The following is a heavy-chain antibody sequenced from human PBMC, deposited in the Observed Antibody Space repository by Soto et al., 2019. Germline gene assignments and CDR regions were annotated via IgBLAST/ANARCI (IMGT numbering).Heavy chain of an antibody. CDR3: ALHPIGTAAVDY. D-gene: IGHD4-4*01. CDR2: IDLDIGDT. V-gene: IGHV1-2*02. CDR1: GHTFTDRH. Sequence: VQMVQSGAEVKKPGATVKVSCKASGHTFTDRHMPWVRQAPGQGLEWMGLIDLDIGDTKYEHKFQGRVTSTSDTSITTTYMELRGLRSHDTAVYYCALHPIGTAAVDYWGQG. J-gene: IGHJ4*02.